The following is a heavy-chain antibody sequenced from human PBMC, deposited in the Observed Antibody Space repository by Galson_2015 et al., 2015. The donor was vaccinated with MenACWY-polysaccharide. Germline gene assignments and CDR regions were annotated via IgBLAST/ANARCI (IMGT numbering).Heavy chain of an antibody. CDR3: ARTKRYDYVYYCAMDV. J-gene: IGHJ6*02. V-gene: IGHV3-66*01. CDR2: FYSGDNT. Sequence: SLRLSCAASGFTVSSYYMSWVRQAPGKGLEWVSVFYSGDNTHYAVSVKGRFTVSSDNSKNTLYLQMNSLRAEDTAVYYCARTKRYDYVYYCAMDVWGQGTTVTVSS. D-gene: IGHD1-14*01. CDR1: GFTVSSYY.